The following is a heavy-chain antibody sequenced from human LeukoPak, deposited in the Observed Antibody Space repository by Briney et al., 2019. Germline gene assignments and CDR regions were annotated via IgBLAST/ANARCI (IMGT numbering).Heavy chain of an antibody. D-gene: IGHD2-2*01. CDR2: IYYSGNT. J-gene: IGHJ6*02. CDR1: GYSISSGYY. Sequence: PSETLSLTCSVSGYSISSGYYWGWLRQPPGEGLVWIGSIYYSGNTYYNPSLQSRDSISVDTSKNQVSLKLSSVPAAVTAVYYCAREMRYCSGSSCYGLDVWGQGTTVTVSS. V-gene: IGHV4-38-2*02. CDR3: AREMRYCSGSSCYGLDV.